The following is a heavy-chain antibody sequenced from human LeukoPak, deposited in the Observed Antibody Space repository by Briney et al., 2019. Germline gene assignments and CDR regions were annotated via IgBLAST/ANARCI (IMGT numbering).Heavy chain of an antibody. J-gene: IGHJ5*02. Sequence: GASAKVFCKASGGTFSSYAISWLPHAPGPGLHSISIIIPIFGIATYSQKFQGRVTITADKSTSTAYMELSSLRSEDTAVYYCARERGIVVVPAATPNWFDPWGQGILVTVSS. V-gene: IGHV1-69*04. CDR3: ARERGIVVVPAATPNWFDP. CDR1: GGTFSSYA. D-gene: IGHD2-2*01. CDR2: IIPIFGIA.